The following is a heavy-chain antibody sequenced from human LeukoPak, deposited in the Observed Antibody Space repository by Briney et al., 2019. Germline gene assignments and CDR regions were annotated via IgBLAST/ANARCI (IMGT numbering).Heavy chain of an antibody. CDR1: GFTFSSYA. CDR2: ISYDGSNK. D-gene: IGHD6-19*01. V-gene: IGHV3-30-3*01. CDR3: APENDSSGWYSRFDY. Sequence: GGSLRLSCAASGFTFSSYAMHWVRQAPGKGLEWVAVISYDGSNKYYADSVKGRFTISRDNSKNTLYLQMNSLRAEDTAVYYCAPENDSSGWYSRFDYWGQGTLVTVSS. J-gene: IGHJ4*02.